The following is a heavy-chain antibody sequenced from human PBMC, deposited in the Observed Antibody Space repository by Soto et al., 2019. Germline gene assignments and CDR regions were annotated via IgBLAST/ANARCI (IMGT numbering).Heavy chain of an antibody. CDR3: AREIIPLTTDWYFDL. V-gene: IGHV4-30-4*01. D-gene: IGHD4-17*01. CDR2: TYDSGST. J-gene: IGHJ2*01. Sequence: QVQLQESGPGLVKPSETLSLTCTVSGGSISGGGYYWGWIRQPPGKGLEWIGYTYDSGSTYYNPSVKSRISLSVDTSKNQFARRLTSVTAADTAVYYCAREIIPLTTDWYFDLWGRGTLVTVSS. CDR1: GGSISGGGYY.